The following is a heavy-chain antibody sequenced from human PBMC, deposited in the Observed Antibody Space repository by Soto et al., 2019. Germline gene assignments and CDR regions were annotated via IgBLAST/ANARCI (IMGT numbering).Heavy chain of an antibody. J-gene: IGHJ4*02. D-gene: IGHD6-13*01. CDR1: GYTFTTYP. Sequence: ASVKVSCKASGYTFTTYPMHWVRQAPGQRLERVGWINAGSGNTKYSQKFQGRVTIIRDTSASTAYTELSSLTSEDTAVYYCAKDLGGYTTFDYWGQGTLVTVSS. CDR2: INAGSGNT. CDR3: AKDLGGYTTFDY. V-gene: IGHV1-3*01.